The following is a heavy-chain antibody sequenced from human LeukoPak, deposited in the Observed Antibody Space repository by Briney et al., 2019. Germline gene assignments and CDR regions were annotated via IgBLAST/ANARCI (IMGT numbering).Heavy chain of an antibody. J-gene: IGHJ4*02. CDR1: GFTFSSYG. V-gene: IGHV3-30*03. D-gene: IGHD3-22*01. CDR3: ARAQDSSGYPVY. Sequence: PGGSLRLSCAASGFTFSSYGMHWVRQAPGKGLEWVAVISYDGSNKYYADSVKGRFTISRDNSKNTLYLQMNSLRAEDTAVYYCARAQDSSGYPVYWGQGTLVTVSS. CDR2: ISYDGSNK.